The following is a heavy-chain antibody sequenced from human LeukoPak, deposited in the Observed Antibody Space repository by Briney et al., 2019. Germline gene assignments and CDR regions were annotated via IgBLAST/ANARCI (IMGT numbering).Heavy chain of an antibody. D-gene: IGHD1-1*01. CDR3: ARGNGNGYFDI. J-gene: IGHJ2*01. Sequence: SETLSLTCTVSGGSISSYYWSWIRQPPGKGLEWIGYIYYSGSTNYNPSLKSRVTISVDTSKNQFSLKLRSVTAADTAVYYCARGNGNGYFDIWGRGTLVTVSS. V-gene: IGHV4-59*01. CDR2: IYYSGST. CDR1: GGSISSYY.